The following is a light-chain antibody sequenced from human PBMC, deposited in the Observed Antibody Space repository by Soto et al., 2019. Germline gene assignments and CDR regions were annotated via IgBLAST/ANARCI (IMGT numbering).Light chain of an antibody. CDR1: QSVSTY. V-gene: IGKV1-39*01. J-gene: IGKJ1*01. CDR2: DAS. Sequence: DIQMTQSPSSLSASVGDTVTITCRASQSVSTYLNWYQQRPGKAPSLLIYDASTLQRGVPSRFSGSGSGTDFTLTISNLQSADFATYYCQQSYSTPRTFGQGTKVEIK. CDR3: QQSYSTPRT.